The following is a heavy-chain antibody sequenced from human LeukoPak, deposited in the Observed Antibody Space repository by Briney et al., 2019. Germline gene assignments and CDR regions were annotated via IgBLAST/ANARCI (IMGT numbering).Heavy chain of an antibody. D-gene: IGHD1-26*01. CDR2: IYYSGST. CDR1: GGSISNYY. V-gene: IGHV4-59*01. J-gene: IGHJ4*02. Sequence: SETLSLTCTVSGGSISNYYWSWIRQPPGKGLEWIGNIYYSGSTNYNPSLKSRVTLSLDTSKNQFSPKLSSVTAADTAVYYCARGGVWELLDYWGQGTLVTVSS. CDR3: ARGGVWELLDY.